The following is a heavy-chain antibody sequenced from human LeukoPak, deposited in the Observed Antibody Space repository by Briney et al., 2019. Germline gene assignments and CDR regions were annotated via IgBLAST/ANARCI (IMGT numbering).Heavy chain of an antibody. V-gene: IGHV3-64D*09. D-gene: IGHD5-18*01. Sequence: PGGTLRLSCSASGFTFSSYAMHWVRQAPGKGLEYVSAISSNGGSTYYADSVKGRFTISRDNSKNTLYLQMSSLRAEDTAVYYCVRGLVFGGYSYGDVYWGQGTLVTVSS. J-gene: IGHJ4*02. CDR3: VRGLVFGGYSYGDVY. CDR1: GFTFSSYA. CDR2: ISSNGGST.